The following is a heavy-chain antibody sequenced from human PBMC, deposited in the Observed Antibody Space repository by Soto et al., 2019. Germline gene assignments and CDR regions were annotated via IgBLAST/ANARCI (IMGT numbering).Heavy chain of an antibody. D-gene: IGHD2-2*01. V-gene: IGHV1-69*08. Sequence: QVQLVQSGAEVKKPGSSVKVSCKASGGTFSSYTISWVRQAPGQGLEWMGRIIPILGIANYAQKFQGRVTITADKSTSTAYMELSSLRSEDTAVYYCARDCSSTSRYGSFFDYWGQGTLVTVSS. CDR2: IIPILGIA. CDR3: ARDCSSTSRYGSFFDY. CDR1: GGTFSSYT. J-gene: IGHJ4*02.